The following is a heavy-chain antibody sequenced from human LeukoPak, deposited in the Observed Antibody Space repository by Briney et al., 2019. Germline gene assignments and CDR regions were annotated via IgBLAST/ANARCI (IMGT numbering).Heavy chain of an antibody. CDR1: GYSFTSYW. Sequence: GESLKISCKGSGYSFTSYWIGWVRQMPGEGLEWMGIIYPGDSDTRYSPSFQGQVTISADKSISTAYLQWSSLKASDTAMYYCARGLNYYGSGSYYAYWGQGTLVTVSS. V-gene: IGHV5-51*01. CDR2: IYPGDSDT. J-gene: IGHJ4*02. D-gene: IGHD3-10*01. CDR3: ARGLNYYGSGSYYAY.